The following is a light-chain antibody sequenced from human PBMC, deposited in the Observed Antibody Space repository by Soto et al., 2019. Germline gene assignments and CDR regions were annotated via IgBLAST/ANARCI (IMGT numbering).Light chain of an antibody. CDR2: GAS. CDR1: QSINSN. V-gene: IGKV3-15*01. J-gene: IGKJ1*01. CDR3: QQYNKWWT. Sequence: EIVMTQSPATLSVSPGERATLSCRASQSINSNLAWYQQKPGQTPRLLIYGASTRATGIPARFSGSGSGTDFTLTISSLQSEDFAVYYCQQYNKWWTFGQGTRVESK.